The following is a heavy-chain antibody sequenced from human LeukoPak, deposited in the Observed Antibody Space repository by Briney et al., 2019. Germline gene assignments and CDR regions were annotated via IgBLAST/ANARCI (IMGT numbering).Heavy chain of an antibody. CDR3: ASGLYYYASGNAGYYMDV. J-gene: IGHJ6*03. V-gene: IGHV1-69*06. CDR1: GGTFSSYA. CDR2: IIPIFGTA. Sequence: ASVKVSCKASGGTFSSYAISWVRQAPGQGLEWMGGIIPIFGTANYAQKFQGRVTITADKSTSTAYMELSSLRSDDTAVYYCASGLYYYASGNAGYYMDVWGKGTTVTVSS. D-gene: IGHD3-10*01.